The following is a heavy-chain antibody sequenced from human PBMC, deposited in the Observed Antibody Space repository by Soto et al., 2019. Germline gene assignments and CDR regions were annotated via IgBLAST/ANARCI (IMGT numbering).Heavy chain of an antibody. V-gene: IGHV3-64*01. CDR2: ISSNGVGT. Sequence: EVQLAESGGGLARPGGSLRLSCAASGFTLSGYAMDWVRQAPGKGLEYVSGISSNGVGTYYANSVLGRFTISRDNSKNTVYLQMGSLRPEDMAVYYCARRARPDFYYMDVWGKGTTVTFSS. CDR3: ARRARPDFYYMDV. J-gene: IGHJ6*03. CDR1: GFTLSGYA. D-gene: IGHD6-6*01.